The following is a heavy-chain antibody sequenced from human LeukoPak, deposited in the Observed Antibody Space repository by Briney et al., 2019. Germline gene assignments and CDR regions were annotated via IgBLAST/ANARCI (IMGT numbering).Heavy chain of an antibody. CDR1: GVSISTSEW. CDR3: GKTDIYFNPIDY. Sequence: PSGTLSLTFAVSGVSISTSEWWIWVRQPPGQGLEWIGEIHCDGRTRYNPSLTSRVTMSMDYSKNQFSLNVRFVTAADTAIYYCGKTDIYFNPIDYWGPGSLVTVSS. V-gene: IGHV4-4*02. D-gene: IGHD3-9*01. CDR2: IHCDGRT. J-gene: IGHJ4*02.